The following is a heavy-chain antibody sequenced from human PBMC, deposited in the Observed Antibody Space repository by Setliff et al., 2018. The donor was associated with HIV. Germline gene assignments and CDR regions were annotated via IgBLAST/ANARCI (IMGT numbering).Heavy chain of an antibody. V-gene: IGHV4-34*01. J-gene: IGHJ3*01. CDR1: GVSFSGYY. Sequence: SETLSLTCAVYGVSFSGYYWSWIRQPPGKGLEWIGEINHRGITNYSPSLKSRVTISVDTSKNQFSLKLRSVTAADTALYYCARVQMAYAAFDVWGQGTMVTVSS. D-gene: IGHD4-17*01. CDR2: INHRGIT. CDR3: ARVQMAYAAFDV.